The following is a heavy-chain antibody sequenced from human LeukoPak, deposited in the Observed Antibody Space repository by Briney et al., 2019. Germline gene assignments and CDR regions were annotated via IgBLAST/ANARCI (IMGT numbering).Heavy chain of an antibody. V-gene: IGHV1-8*03. J-gene: IGHJ3*02. CDR3: ARVRAMIRGDAFDI. Sequence: ASVKVSCKASGYTFTSYDINWVRQATGQGPEWMGWMNPNSGNTGYAQKFQGRVTITRNTSISTAYMELSSLRSEDTAVYYCARVRAMIRGDAFDIWGQGTMVTVSS. CDR1: GYTFTSYD. CDR2: MNPNSGNT. D-gene: IGHD3-22*01.